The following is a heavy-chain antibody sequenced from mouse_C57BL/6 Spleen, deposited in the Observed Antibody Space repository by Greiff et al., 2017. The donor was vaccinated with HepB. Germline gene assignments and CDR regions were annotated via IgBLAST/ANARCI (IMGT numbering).Heavy chain of an antibody. V-gene: IGHV1-54*01. Sequence: VQGVESGAELVRPGTSVKVSCKASGYAFTNYLIEWVKQRPGQGLEWIGVINPGSGGTNYNEKFKGKATLTADKSSSTAYMQLSSLTSEDSAVYFCARREASTVVGFDVWGTGTTVTVSS. CDR1: GYAFTNYL. J-gene: IGHJ1*03. CDR2: INPGSGGT. CDR3: ARREASTVVGFDV. D-gene: IGHD1-1*01.